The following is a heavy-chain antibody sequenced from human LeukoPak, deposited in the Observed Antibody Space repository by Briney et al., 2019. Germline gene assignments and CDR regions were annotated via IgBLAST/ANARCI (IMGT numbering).Heavy chain of an antibody. CDR2: ISSSGSTI. Sequence: GGSLRLSCAASGFTFSDYYMSWIRQAPGKGLEWVSYISSSGSTIYYADSVKGRFTISRDNAKNSLYLQMNSLRAEDTAVYYCARVSIAAAGLNYYYYMDVWGKGTTVTVSS. V-gene: IGHV3-11*04. D-gene: IGHD6-13*01. CDR3: ARVSIAAAGLNYYYYMDV. CDR1: GFTFSDYY. J-gene: IGHJ6*03.